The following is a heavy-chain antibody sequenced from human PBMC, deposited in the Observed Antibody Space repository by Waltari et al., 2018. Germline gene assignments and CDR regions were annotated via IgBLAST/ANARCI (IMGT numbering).Heavy chain of an antibody. D-gene: IGHD6-13*01. CDR1: GFTFSSYE. CDR2: ISSSGSTI. Sequence: EVQLVESGGGLVQPGGSLRLSCAASGFTFSSYEMNWVRQAPGKGLEWVSYISSSGSTIYYEDSVKGRFTISRDNAKNSLYLQMNSLRAEDTAVYYCAREKVGGSSWYRPLADYYYYGMDVWGQGTTVTVSS. V-gene: IGHV3-48*03. J-gene: IGHJ6*02. CDR3: AREKVGGSSWYRPLADYYYYGMDV.